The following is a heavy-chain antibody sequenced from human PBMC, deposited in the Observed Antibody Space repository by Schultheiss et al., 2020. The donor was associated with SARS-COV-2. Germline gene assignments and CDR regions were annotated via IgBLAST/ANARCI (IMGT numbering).Heavy chain of an antibody. V-gene: IGHV4-34*01. CDR2: VSHSGSA. J-gene: IGHJ6*02. Sequence: SETLSLTCTVYGGSFSDYSWTWVRQPPGKGMEWIGKVSHSGSANYIPSLKSRVTIAVDTSKKQFSLRLSSVTAADTGVYYCARGSADYRDRRGVYYTATMDVWGLGTTVTVSS. CDR3: ARGSADYRDRRGVYYTATMDV. D-gene: IGHD2-8*01. CDR1: GGSFSDYS.